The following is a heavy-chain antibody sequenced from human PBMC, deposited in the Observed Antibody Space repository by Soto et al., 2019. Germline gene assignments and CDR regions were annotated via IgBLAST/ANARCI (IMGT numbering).Heavy chain of an antibody. D-gene: IGHD4-17*01. CDR1: GFTFSSYA. V-gene: IGHV3-23*01. CDR2: ISGSGGST. CDR3: AIWSGYGDYVPFFDY. Sequence: GGSLRLSCAASGFTFSSYAMSWVRQAPGKGLEWVSAISGSGGSTYYADSVKGRFTISRDNSKNTLYLQMNSLRAEDTAVYYCAIWSGYGDYVPFFDYWGQRPRVTAPQ. J-gene: IGHJ4*02.